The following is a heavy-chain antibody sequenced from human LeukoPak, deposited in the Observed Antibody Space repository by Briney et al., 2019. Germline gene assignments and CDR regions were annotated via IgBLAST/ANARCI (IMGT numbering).Heavy chain of an antibody. Sequence: ASVKVSCKASGGTFSSYAISWVRQAPGQGLEWMGRIIPIFGTANYAQKFQGRVTITTDESTSTAYMELSSLRSEDTAVYYCASSLIDSSGDAAFDIWGQGTMVTVSS. D-gene: IGHD3-22*01. V-gene: IGHV1-69*05. J-gene: IGHJ3*02. CDR3: ASSLIDSSGDAAFDI. CDR2: IIPIFGTA. CDR1: GGTFSSYA.